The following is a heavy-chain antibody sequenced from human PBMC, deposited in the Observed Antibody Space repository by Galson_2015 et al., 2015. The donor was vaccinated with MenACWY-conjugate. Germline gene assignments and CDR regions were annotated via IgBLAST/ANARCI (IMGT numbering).Heavy chain of an antibody. V-gene: IGHV4-59*01. D-gene: IGHD6-13*01. Sequence: ETLSLTCTVSGGSISSYYWSWIRPPPGKGLEWIGYIYYSGSTNYNPSLKSRVTISVDTSKNQFSLKLSSVTAADTAVYYCAREREGYSSSWPRFDPWGQGTLVTVSS. CDR2: IYYSGST. J-gene: IGHJ5*02. CDR1: GGSISSYY. CDR3: AREREGYSSSWPRFDP.